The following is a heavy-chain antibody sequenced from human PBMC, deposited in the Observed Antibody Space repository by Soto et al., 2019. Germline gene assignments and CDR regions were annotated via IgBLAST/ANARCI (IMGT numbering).Heavy chain of an antibody. CDR1: GYTFTNYH. V-gene: IGHV1-46*01. J-gene: IGHJ6*02. D-gene: IGHD2-21*02. CDR2: VNPSSGST. Sequence: GASVKVSCKASGYTFTNYHMHWMRQAPGQGPEWMGIVNPSSGSTTYAQKFQGRVTMTRDTSTSTVYMELSSLRSEDTAVYYCARTAIAGYYYGVDVWGQGTTVTVSS. CDR3: ARTAIAGYYYGVDV.